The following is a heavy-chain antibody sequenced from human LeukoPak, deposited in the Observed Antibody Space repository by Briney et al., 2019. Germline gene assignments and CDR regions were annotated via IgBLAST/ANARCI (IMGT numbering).Heavy chain of an antibody. CDR3: ARDATMIVVPTRTFDI. CDR2: IYYSGST. Sequence: PSETLSLTCTVSGXSISSGGYYWTWIRQLPGKGPEWIGYIYYSGSTYYNPSLKSRVTISVDTSKTQFSLNLSSVTAADTAVYYCARDATMIVVPTRTFDIWGQGTMVTVSS. J-gene: IGHJ3*02. CDR1: GXSISSGGYY. V-gene: IGHV4-31*03. D-gene: IGHD3-22*01.